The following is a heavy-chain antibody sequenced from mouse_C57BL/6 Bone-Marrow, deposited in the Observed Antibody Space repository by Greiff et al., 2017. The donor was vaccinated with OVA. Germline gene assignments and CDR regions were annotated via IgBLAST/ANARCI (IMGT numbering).Heavy chain of an antibody. CDR1: GYSFTSYY. J-gene: IGHJ2*01. CDR3: ARGYSYYFDY. D-gene: IGHD2-3*01. CDR2: IYPGSGNT. Sequence: VQLQQSGPELVKPGASVKISCKASGYSFTSYYIHWVKQRPGQGLEWIGWIYPGSGNTKYNEKFKGKATLTADTSSSTAYMLLSSLTSEDSAVYYCARGYSYYFDYWGQGTTLTVSS. V-gene: IGHV1-66*01.